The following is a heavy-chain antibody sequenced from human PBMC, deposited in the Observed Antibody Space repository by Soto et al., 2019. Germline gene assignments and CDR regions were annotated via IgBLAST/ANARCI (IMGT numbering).Heavy chain of an antibody. V-gene: IGHV3-33*01. D-gene: IGHD3-10*01. J-gene: IGHJ5*02. CDR3: ARSRLRDLLLWFGEYEFDP. CDR2: IWYDGSNK. CDR1: GFTFSSYG. Sequence: GVSLRLSCAASGFTFSSYGMHWVRQAPGKGLEWVAVIWYDGSNKYYADSVKGRFTISRDNSKNTLYLQMNSLRAEDTAVYHCARSRLRDLLLWFGEYEFDPWGQGTLVTVSS.